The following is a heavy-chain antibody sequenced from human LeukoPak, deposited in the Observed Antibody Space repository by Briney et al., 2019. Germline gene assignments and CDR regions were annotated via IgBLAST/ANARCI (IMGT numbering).Heavy chain of an antibody. CDR3: ARDLLGYCSGGSCYSGRGYYYYMDV. J-gene: IGHJ6*03. D-gene: IGHD2-15*01. Sequence: ASVKVSCKASGYTFTIYGISWVRQAPGQGLEWMGWISAYNGNTNYAQKLQGRVTMTTDTSTSTAYMELRSLRSDDTAVYYCARDLLGYCSGGSCYSGRGYYYYMDVWGKGTTVTISS. CDR1: GYTFTIYG. V-gene: IGHV1-18*01. CDR2: ISAYNGNT.